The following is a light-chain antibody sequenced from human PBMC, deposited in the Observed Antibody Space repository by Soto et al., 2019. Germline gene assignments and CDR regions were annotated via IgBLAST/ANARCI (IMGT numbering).Light chain of an antibody. CDR1: SSDVGGCNC. CDR3: TSFTRTSTDV. J-gene: IGLJ1*01. CDR2: EVS. V-gene: IGLV2-14*01. Sequence: QSALTQPASVSGSPGQSITISCTGTSSDVGGCNCVSWYQQHPGKAPKLMIYEVSDRPSGVSNRFSGSKSGNTASLTISGLLAEDEADYYCTSFTRTSTDVFGTGTKLTVL.